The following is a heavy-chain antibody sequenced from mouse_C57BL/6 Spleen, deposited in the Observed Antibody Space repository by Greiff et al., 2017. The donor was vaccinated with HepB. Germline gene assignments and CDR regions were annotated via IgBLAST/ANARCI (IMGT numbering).Heavy chain of an antibody. Sequence: EVQLQQSGPELVKPGASVKISCKASGYSFTGYYMNWVKQSPEKSLEWIGEINPSTGGTTYNQKFKAKATLPVDKSSSTAYMQLKSLTSEDSAVYYCARGFIGDAMDYWGQGTSVTVSS. D-gene: IGHD1-1*01. V-gene: IGHV1-42*01. CDR1: GYSFTGYY. J-gene: IGHJ4*01. CDR3: ARGFIGDAMDY. CDR2: INPSTGGT.